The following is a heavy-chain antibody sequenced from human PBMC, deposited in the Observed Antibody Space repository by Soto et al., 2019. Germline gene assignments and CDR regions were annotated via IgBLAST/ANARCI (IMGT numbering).Heavy chain of an antibody. CDR2: ISYDGSNK. CDR3: AKDSDYSSSIHMDV. V-gene: IGHV3-30*18. Sequence: GSLRLSCAASGFTFSSYGMHWVRQAPGKGLEWVAVISYDGSNKFYADSVKGRFTISRDNSKNTLYLQMNSLRAEDTAVYYCAKDSDYSSSIHMDVWGQGTTVTVSS. D-gene: IGHD6-13*01. J-gene: IGHJ6*02. CDR1: GFTFSSYG.